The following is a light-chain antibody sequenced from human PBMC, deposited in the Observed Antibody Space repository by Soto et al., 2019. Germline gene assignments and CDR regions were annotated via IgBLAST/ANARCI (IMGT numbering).Light chain of an antibody. J-gene: IGKJ1*01. CDR2: KAS. Sequence: DIQMTQSPSTLSASVGDRVTITCRASRSISSWLAWYQQKPGRAPKLLIYKASSLETGVPSRFSGSGSGTEFTLIIRSLQPDDFASYYCQQYGSSSPWTFGQGTKVEIK. V-gene: IGKV1-5*03. CDR3: QQYGSSSPWT. CDR1: RSISSW.